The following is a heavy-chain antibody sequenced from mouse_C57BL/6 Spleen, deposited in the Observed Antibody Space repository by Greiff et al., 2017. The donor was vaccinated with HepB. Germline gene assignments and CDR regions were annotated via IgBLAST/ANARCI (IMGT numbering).Heavy chain of an antibody. J-gene: IGHJ3*01. CDR3: ARYYGSSPWFAY. Sequence: VKLQQPGAELVMPGASVKLSCKASGYTFTSYWMHWVKQRPGQGLEWIGEIDPSDSYTNYNQKFKGKSTLTVDKSSSTAYMQLSSLTSEDSAVYYCARYYGSSPWFAYWGQGTLVTVSA. D-gene: IGHD1-1*01. V-gene: IGHV1-69*01. CDR1: GYTFTSYW. CDR2: IDPSDSYT.